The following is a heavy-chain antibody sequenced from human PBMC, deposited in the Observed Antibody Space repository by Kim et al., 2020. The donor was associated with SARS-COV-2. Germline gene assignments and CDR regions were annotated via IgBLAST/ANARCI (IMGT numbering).Heavy chain of an antibody. Sequence: GGSLRLSCVASGFTFSSHAMSWVRQAPGKGLEWVSAISGSGGSTYYADSVKGRFTISRDNSKKTLHLQMNSLRAEDTAVYYCAKVDTVMVRDNSYYYGMDVWGQGTTVTVSS. CDR2: ISGSGGST. CDR3: AKVDTVMVRDNSYYYGMDV. CDR1: GFTFSSHA. J-gene: IGHJ6*02. V-gene: IGHV3-23*01. D-gene: IGHD5-18*01.